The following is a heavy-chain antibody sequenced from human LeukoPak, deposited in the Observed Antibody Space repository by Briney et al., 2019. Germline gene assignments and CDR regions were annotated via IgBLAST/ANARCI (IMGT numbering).Heavy chain of an antibody. D-gene: IGHD3-16*02. Sequence: ASVKVSCKASGYTFTGYYMHWVRQAPGQGLEWMGWINPNSGGTNCAQKFQGRVTMTRDTSISTAYMELSRLRSDDTAVYYCARVPVIQYYYGMDVWGQGTTVTVSS. CDR3: ARVPVIQYYYGMDV. V-gene: IGHV1-2*02. CDR1: GYTFTGYY. CDR2: INPNSGGT. J-gene: IGHJ6*02.